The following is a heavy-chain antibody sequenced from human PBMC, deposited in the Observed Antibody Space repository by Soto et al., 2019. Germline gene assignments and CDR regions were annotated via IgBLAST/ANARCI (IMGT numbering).Heavy chain of an antibody. CDR2: INPYNGGT. J-gene: IGHJ5*01. CDR3: AREPVPGNWGWFDS. Sequence: QVQLVQSGAEVRKPGASVKVSCKASEFTDHCINWGRQAPGQALEWMGWINPYNGGTDYAQKFQGGVTFTRETSVNTVYMDLNSLTFDDTAVYYCAREPVPGNWGWFDSWGQGTLVTVSS. V-gene: IGHV1-2*02. CDR1: EFTDHC. D-gene: IGHD7-27*01.